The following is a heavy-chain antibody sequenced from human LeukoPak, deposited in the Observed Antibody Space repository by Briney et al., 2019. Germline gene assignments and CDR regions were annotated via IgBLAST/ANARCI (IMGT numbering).Heavy chain of an antibody. Sequence: GGSLRLSCAASGFTFSSYSMNWVRQAPGKGLEWVSSISSSSSYIYYADSVKGRFTISRDNAKNSLYLQMNSLRAVDTAVYYCARDYGDYGYYYYGMDVWGQGTTVTVSS. V-gene: IGHV3-21*01. D-gene: IGHD4-17*01. CDR1: GFTFSSYS. J-gene: IGHJ6*02. CDR2: ISSSSSYI. CDR3: ARDYGDYGYYYYGMDV.